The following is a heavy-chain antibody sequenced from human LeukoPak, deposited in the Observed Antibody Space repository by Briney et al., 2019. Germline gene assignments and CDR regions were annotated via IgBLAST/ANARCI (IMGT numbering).Heavy chain of an antibody. Sequence: GASVKVSCKASGYTFTSYDINWVRQAPGQGLEWMGWINPNTGNPTYAQGFTGRFVFSLDTSVTTAYLQISSLKAEDTAVYYCARAYQPLGGLSFPDSWGQGTLVTVSS. D-gene: IGHD3-16*02. CDR3: ARAYQPLGGLSFPDS. CDR2: INPNTGNP. J-gene: IGHJ5*01. CDR1: GYTFTSYD. V-gene: IGHV7-4-1*02.